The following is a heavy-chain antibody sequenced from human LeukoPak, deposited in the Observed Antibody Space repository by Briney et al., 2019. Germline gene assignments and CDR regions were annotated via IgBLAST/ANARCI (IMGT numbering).Heavy chain of an antibody. Sequence: GGSRQIPCKASGSPFTSYLIGGVRQMPGKGRKGMGIIDPGDSDTRYSPSFQGRVTISADKSISTAYLQWSSLKASDTAMYCCARLPYYYVSGSSSEFAYWGQGTLVTVSS. V-gene: IGHV5-51*01. D-gene: IGHD3-10*01. J-gene: IGHJ4*02. CDR2: IDPGDSDT. CDR1: GSPFTSYL. CDR3: ARLPYYYVSGSSSEFAY.